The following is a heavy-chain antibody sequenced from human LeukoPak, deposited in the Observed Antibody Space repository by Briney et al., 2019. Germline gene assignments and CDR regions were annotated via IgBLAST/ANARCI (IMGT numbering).Heavy chain of an antibody. Sequence: GGSLRLSCAASGFTVSSNYMSWVRQAPGKGLEWVSAIHSSGGTYYADSVKGRFTISRDTSKNTLYLQINSLRVEDTAVYYCIVFGDSNHWGQGTLVTVSS. CDR1: GFTVSSNY. V-gene: IGHV3-53*01. CDR2: IHSSGGT. D-gene: IGHD4-17*01. CDR3: IVFGDSNH. J-gene: IGHJ5*02.